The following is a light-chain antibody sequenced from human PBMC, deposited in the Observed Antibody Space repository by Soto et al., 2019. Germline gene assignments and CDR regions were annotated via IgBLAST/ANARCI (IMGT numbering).Light chain of an antibody. CDR2: AAS. Sequence: GDRVTITCRASQGMTSYLAWYQQKPGKAPKLLIYAASALQRGVPSRFSGSGSGTEFTLTISSLQPEDFASYYCQQLNSYPWTFGQGTKVEIK. CDR1: QGMTSY. V-gene: IGKV1-9*01. J-gene: IGKJ1*01. CDR3: QQLNSYPWT.